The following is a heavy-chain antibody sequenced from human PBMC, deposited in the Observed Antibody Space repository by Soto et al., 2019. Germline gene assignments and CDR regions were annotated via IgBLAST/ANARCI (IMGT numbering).Heavy chain of an antibody. Sequence: VQLVQSGTEVKKPGASVKVSCKASSYTFTSYGISWVRQAPGQGLEWIGWVSAYDGDTNYAQNLRGRVTMTTDTSTSTAYMELRSLRSDYTVLYYCARDWEYGDIDDVFDIWGQGTMVIVTS. CDR3: ARDWEYGDIDDVFDI. D-gene: IGHD4-17*01. CDR2: VSAYDGDT. V-gene: IGHV1-18*01. J-gene: IGHJ3*02. CDR1: SYTFTSYG.